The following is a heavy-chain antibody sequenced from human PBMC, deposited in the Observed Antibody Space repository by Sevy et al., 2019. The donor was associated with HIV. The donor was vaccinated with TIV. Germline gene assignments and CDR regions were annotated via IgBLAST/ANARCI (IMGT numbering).Heavy chain of an antibody. D-gene: IGHD2-15*01. CDR3: ARHCSGGSCYSLLPHYYYGMDV. V-gene: IGHV3-7*01. J-gene: IGHJ6*02. CDR2: IKEDGSER. Sequence: GGSLRLSCAASGFTFNMYWMTWVRQAPGKGLEWVANIKEDGSERNYLDSVKGRFTISRDNAKESLYLQINSLRAEDTAVYYCARHCSGGSCYSLLPHYYYGMDVGGQGTTVTVSS. CDR1: GFTFNMYW.